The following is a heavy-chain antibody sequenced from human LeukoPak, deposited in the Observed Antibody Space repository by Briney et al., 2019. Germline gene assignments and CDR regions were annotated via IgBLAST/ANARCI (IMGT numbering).Heavy chain of an antibody. J-gene: IGHJ4*02. CDR3: ARQFNSGSFDY. CDR1: GFTFSSYA. V-gene: IGHV3-30-3*01. D-gene: IGHD1-26*01. CDR2: ISYDGSNK. Sequence: GRSLRLSCAASGFTFSSYAMHWVRQAPGKGLEWVAVISYDGSNKYYADSVKGRFTISGDNSKNTLYLQMNSLRAEDTAVYYCARQFNSGSFDYWGQGTLVTVSS.